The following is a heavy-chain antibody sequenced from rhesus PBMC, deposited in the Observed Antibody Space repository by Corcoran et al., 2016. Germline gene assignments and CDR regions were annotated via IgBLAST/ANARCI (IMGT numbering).Heavy chain of an antibody. J-gene: IGHJ4*01. CDR3: ARPYSSGWSYY. CDR2: ISGSSGST. V-gene: IGHV4-99*01. Sequence: QVHLQESGPGLLNPSETLSVTCAVSGYSISSGYYWGWIRQPPGKGLEYIGYISGSSGSTYYNPSLKSRVTISKDTSKNQFSLKLSSVTAADTAVYYCARPYSSGWSYYWGQGVLVTVSS. D-gene: IGHD6S26*01. CDR1: GYSISSGYY.